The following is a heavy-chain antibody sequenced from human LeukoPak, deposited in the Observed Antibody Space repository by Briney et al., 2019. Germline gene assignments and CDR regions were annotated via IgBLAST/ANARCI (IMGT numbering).Heavy chain of an antibody. D-gene: IGHD3-22*01. V-gene: IGHV1-3*01. CDR3: ARGYDSSGYYYYYFDY. CDR1: GYTFTSYA. J-gene: IGHJ4*02. CDR2: INAGNGNT. Sequence: EASVKVSCKASGYTFTSYAMHWVRQAPGQRLEWMGWINAGNGNTKYSQKFQGRVTITRDTSASTAYMELSSLRSDDTAVYYCARGYDSSGYYYYYFDYWGQGTLVTVSS.